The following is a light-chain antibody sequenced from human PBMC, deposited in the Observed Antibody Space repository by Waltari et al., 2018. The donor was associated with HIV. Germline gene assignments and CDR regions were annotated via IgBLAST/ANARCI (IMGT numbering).Light chain of an antibody. CDR2: GNS. Sequence: QSVVTQPPSVSGAPGQRVTISCTGSSSTIGAGYDVPWYQQLPGTAPKLLIYGNSNRPSGVPDRFSGSKSGTSASLAITGLQAEDEADYYCQSYDSSLSGSDVVFGGGTELTVL. V-gene: IGLV1-40*01. CDR3: QSYDSSLSGSDVV. CDR1: SSTIGAGYD. J-gene: IGLJ2*01.